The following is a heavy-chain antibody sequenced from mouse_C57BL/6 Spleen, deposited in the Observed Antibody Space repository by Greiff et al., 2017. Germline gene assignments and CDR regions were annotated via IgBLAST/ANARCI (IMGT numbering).Heavy chain of an antibody. CDR1: GYTFTDYN. D-gene: IGHD2-1*01. CDR3: SRMGIYYGNYNWYFDV. Sequence: VQLQQSGPELVKPGASVKMSCKASGYTFTDYNMHWVKQSHGKSLEWIGYINPNNGGTRYNQKFKGKATLTVNKSSSTAYMELRILTSEYSAVYYCSRMGIYYGNYNWYFDVWGTGTTVTVSS. J-gene: IGHJ1*03. CDR2: INPNNGGT. V-gene: IGHV1-22*01.